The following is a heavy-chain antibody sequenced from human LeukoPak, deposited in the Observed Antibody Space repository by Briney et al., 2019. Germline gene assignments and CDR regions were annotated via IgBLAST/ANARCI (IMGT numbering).Heavy chain of an antibody. D-gene: IGHD6-13*01. CDR3: ARDPIAAPGTNYYHYYMDA. J-gene: IGHJ6*03. V-gene: IGHV3-11*04. Sequence: GGSLRLSCAASGFTFSDYYMSWIRQAPGKGLEWVSYISTSGSTKYYADSVKGRFTISRDNAKSSLYLQMNSLRAEDTAVHYCARDPIAAPGTNYYHYYMDAWGKGTTVTVSS. CDR1: GFTFSDYY. CDR2: ISTSGSTK.